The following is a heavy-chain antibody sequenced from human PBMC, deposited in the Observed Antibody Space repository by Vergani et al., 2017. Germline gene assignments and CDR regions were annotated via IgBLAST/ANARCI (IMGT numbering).Heavy chain of an antibody. CDR2: IDHTGSDT. J-gene: IGHJ6*02. Sequence: EVQLVESGGGVVQPGGSLRLSCVASESTLNSYSMNWVRQAPGKGLELISFIDHTGSDTYYADSVKGRFTISRDKGRNALYLQMGTLRVEDTAVYYCASITIFRGVVNGYGMYVWCHGTTVIVSS. CDR3: ASITIFRGVVNGYGMYV. V-gene: IGHV3-48*01. D-gene: IGHD3-10*01. CDR1: ESTLNSYS.